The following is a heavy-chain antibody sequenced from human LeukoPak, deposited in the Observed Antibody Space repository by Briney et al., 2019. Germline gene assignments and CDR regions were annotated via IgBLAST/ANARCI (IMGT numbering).Heavy chain of an antibody. V-gene: IGHV3-74*01. J-gene: IGHJ3*02. CDR1: GFTFSNYW. D-gene: IGHD3-22*01. CDR3: ARGHSSGYSYDAFDI. Sequence: GGSLRLSCAVSGFTFSNYWMHWVRPAPGKGLVYVSRINSDGSSTTYADSVKGRITISRDNAKNTLYLQMNSLRAEDTAVYYCARGHSSGYSYDAFDIWGQGTMVTVSS. CDR2: INSDGSST.